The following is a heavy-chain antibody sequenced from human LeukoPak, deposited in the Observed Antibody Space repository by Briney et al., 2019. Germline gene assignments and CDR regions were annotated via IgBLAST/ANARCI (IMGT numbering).Heavy chain of an antibody. CDR1: GLTFSNYA. Sequence: PGGSLRLSCAASGLTFSNYAMTWVRQAPGKGLEWISVIGGGGGGIQYADSVQGRFTISRDNSKNTLYLQMNSLRVEDTAVYYCAKYAPPTTVATRYFDYWGQGIVVTVS. CDR2: IGGGGGGI. CDR3: AKYAPPTTVATRYFDY. V-gene: IGHV3-23*01. D-gene: IGHD4-23*01. J-gene: IGHJ4*02.